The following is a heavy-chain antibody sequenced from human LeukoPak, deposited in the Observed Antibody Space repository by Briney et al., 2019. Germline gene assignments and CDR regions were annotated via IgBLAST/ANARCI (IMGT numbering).Heavy chain of an antibody. CDR3: VKGAGYIWFGELLYLDY. CDR1: GFTFSSYA. J-gene: IGHJ4*02. V-gene: IGHV3-64D*06. D-gene: IGHD3-10*01. Sequence: PGGSLRLSCSASGFTFSSYAMHWVRQAPGKGLEYVSAISSNGGSTYYADSVKGRFTISRDNSKNTLYLQMSSLRAEDTAVYYCVKGAGYIWFGELLYLDYWGQGTLVTVSS. CDR2: ISSNGGST.